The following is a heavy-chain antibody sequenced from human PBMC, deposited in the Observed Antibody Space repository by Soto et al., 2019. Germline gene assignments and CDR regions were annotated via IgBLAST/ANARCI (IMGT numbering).Heavy chain of an antibody. Sequence: QVQLQESGPGLVKPSQTLSLICNVSGGSIDTAGNYWTWIRQHPGKGLEWIGFISNSGSTYCNPSLKSRLSISADTSKNQFFLHLSSLTAAETVVYLCARDRAYTGYVDHWGQGTLVTVSS. CDR1: GGSIDTAGNY. V-gene: IGHV4-31*03. CDR3: ARDRAYTGYVDH. J-gene: IGHJ5*02. CDR2: ISNSGST. D-gene: IGHD5-12*01.